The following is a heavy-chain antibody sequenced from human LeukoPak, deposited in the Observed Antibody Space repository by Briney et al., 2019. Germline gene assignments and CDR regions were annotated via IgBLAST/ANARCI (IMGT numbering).Heavy chain of an antibody. V-gene: IGHV3-7*01. D-gene: IGHD4-23*01. CDR3: ARDVGGNSGNWFDP. J-gene: IGHJ5*02. Sequence: GGSLRLSCAASGFTFSSYWMSWVRQAPGKGLEWVANIKQDGGEKYYVDSVKGRFTISRDNTKNSLYLQMNSLRAEDTAVYYCARDVGGNSGNWFDPWGQGTLVTVSS. CDR2: IKQDGGEK. CDR1: GFTFSSYW.